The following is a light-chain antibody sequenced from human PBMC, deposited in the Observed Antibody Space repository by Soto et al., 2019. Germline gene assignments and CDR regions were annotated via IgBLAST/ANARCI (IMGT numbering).Light chain of an antibody. V-gene: IGLV2-14*01. CDR3: SSYTASSTLV. CDR2: EVS. CDR1: SSDVGGYNY. J-gene: IGLJ3*02. Sequence: QSALTQPASVSGSPGQSITISCTGTSSDVGGYNYVSWYQQHPDKAPKLMIFEVSNWPSGVSNRFSGSKSGNTASLTISGLQPEDEADYYCSSYTASSTLVFGGGTKLTVL.